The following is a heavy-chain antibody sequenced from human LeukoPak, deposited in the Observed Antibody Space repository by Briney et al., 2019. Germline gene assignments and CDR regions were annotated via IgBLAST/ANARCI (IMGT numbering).Heavy chain of an antibody. V-gene: IGHV1-18*01. D-gene: IGHD3-16*01. CDR2: ISAYNGNT. J-gene: IGHJ3*02. CDR3: AVGAKSGDAFDI. Sequence: VASVKVSCKASGYTFTSYGISWVRQAPGQGLEWMGWISAYNGNTNYAQKLQGRVTMTTDTSTSTAYKELRSLRSDDTAVYYCAVGAKSGDAFDIWGQGTMVTVSS. CDR1: GYTFTSYG.